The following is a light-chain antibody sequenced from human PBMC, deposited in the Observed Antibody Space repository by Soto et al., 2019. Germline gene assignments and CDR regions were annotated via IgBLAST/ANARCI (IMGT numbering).Light chain of an antibody. Sequence: EIVLTQSPGTLSLSPGERATLSCRASQSVSSPYLAWYQQKPGQAPRLLIYGASTRATGIPDRFSGSGSGTDFTLTITRLESEDFAVYYCQHYNYSPFTFGPGTKVDIK. CDR2: GAS. CDR3: QHYNYSPFT. CDR1: QSVSSPY. V-gene: IGKV3-20*01. J-gene: IGKJ3*01.